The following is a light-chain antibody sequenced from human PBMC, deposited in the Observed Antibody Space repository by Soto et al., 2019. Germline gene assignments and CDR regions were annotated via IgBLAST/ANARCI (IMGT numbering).Light chain of an antibody. Sequence: EIVLKQSPGTLSLSPGERATLFCRASQSVRNSLAWYQERPGQSPRLLIYAASSRATGVPYRFSGGGSATDFTLTVSRLEPEDFAVYYCHQYGGSPRTFGQGTKLEIK. CDR1: QSVRNS. J-gene: IGKJ2*01. V-gene: IGKV3-20*01. CDR2: AAS. CDR3: HQYGGSPRT.